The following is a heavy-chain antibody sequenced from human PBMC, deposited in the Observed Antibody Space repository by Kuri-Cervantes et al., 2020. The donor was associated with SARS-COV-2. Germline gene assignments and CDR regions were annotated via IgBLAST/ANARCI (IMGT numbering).Heavy chain of an antibody. D-gene: IGHD1-26*01. V-gene: IGHV1-46*01. CDR3: AREGDGGETVYYYGMDV. Sequence: ASVKVSCKASGYTFTGYYMHWVRQAPGQGLEWMGIINPSGGSTSYARKFQGRVTMTRNTSISTAYMELSSLRSEDTAVYYCAREGDGGETVYYYGMDVWGQGTTVTVSS. CDR1: GYTFTGYY. CDR2: INPSGGST. J-gene: IGHJ6*02.